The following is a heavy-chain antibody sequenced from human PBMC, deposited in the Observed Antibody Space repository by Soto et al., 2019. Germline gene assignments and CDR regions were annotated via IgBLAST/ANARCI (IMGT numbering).Heavy chain of an antibody. D-gene: IGHD2-2*01. CDR3: ARDIGSYAYAEGY. V-gene: IGHV4-4*07. Sequence: SETLSLTCSVSGGSINSYWWSWIRQPAGKGLEWIGRVYSSGTTDYNPSLNSRATMSVETSKNQFSLKLTSVTATDTAVYYCARDIGSYAYAEGYWGQGIQVTVSS. CDR2: VYSSGTT. CDR1: GGSINSYW. J-gene: IGHJ4*02.